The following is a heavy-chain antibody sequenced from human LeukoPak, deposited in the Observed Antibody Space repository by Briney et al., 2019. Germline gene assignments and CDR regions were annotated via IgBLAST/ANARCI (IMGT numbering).Heavy chain of an antibody. CDR2: IYYSGST. V-gene: IGHV4-59*11. J-gene: IGHJ4*02. CDR3: ASLRSDYYDSSVYHYIGY. Sequence: PSETQSLTCTVSGGSISSHYWSWIRQPPGKGLEWMGYIYYSGSTNYNPSLKSRVTISVDTSKNQFSLKLTSVTAADTAVYYCASLRSDYYDSSVYHYIGYWGQGTLVTVSS. D-gene: IGHD3-22*01. CDR1: GGSISSHY.